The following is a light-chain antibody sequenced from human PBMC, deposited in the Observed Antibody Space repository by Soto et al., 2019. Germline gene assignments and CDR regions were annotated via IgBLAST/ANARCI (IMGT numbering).Light chain of an antibody. CDR2: EGS. Sequence: QSALTQPASVSGSPGQSITISCTGTNSDVGSYNLVSWYQQHPGKAPKLMIYEGSKRPSGVSNRFSGSTSGNTASLTISGLQAEDEADYYCCSYAGSSTWVFGGGTKLTVL. J-gene: IGLJ3*02. V-gene: IGLV2-23*01. CDR3: CSYAGSSTWV. CDR1: NSDVGSYNL.